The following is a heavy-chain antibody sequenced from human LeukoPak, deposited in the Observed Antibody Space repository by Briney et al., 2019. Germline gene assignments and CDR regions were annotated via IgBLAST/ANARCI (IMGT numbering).Heavy chain of an antibody. Sequence: SETLSLTCTVSGGSISSYYWTWIRQPAGKGLEWIGRIYTSGSTNYNPSLKSRVTMSVDTSKNQFSLKLSSVTAADTAVDYCAREGWGSSWYHDAFDIWGQGTMVTVSS. CDR3: AREGWGSSWYHDAFDI. D-gene: IGHD6-13*01. CDR2: IYTSGST. CDR1: GGSISSYY. V-gene: IGHV4-4*07. J-gene: IGHJ3*02.